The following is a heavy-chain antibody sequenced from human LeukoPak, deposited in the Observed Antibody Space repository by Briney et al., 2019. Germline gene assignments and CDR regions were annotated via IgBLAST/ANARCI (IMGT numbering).Heavy chain of an antibody. CDR2: INHSGST. J-gene: IGHJ6*02. CDR1: GGSFSGYY. D-gene: IGHD5-18*01. V-gene: IGHV4-34*01. CDR3: ARRGYSYGSYYGMDV. Sequence: SETLSLTCAVYGGSFSGYYWSWIRQPPGKGLEWIGEINHSGSTNYNPSLKSRVTISVDTSKNQFSLKLSSVTAADTAVYYCARRGYSYGSYYGMDVWGQGTRSPSP.